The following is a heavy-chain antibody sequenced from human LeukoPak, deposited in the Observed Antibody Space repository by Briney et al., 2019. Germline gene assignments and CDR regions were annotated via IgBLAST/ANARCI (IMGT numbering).Heavy chain of an antibody. D-gene: IGHD4-17*01. CDR2: IYTSGST. Sequence: PSQTLSLTCTVSGGSISSGGYYWSWIRQPAGKGLEWIGRIYTSGSTNYNPSLKSRVTMSVDTSKNQFSLKLSSVTAADTAVYYCARDGGYGIDYWGQGTLVTVSS. CDR1: GGSISSGGYY. CDR3: ARDGGYGIDY. V-gene: IGHV4-61*02. J-gene: IGHJ4*02.